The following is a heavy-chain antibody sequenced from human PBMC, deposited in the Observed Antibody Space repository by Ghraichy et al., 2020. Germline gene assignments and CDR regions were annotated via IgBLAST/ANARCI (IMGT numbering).Heavy chain of an antibody. CDR3: AGGIVQQLGYGMDV. CDR2: MNPNSGNT. V-gene: IGHV1-8*03. Sequence: ASVKVSCKASGYTFTSYDINWVRQATGQGLEWMGWMNPNSGNTGYAQKFQGRVTITRNTSISTAYMELSSLRSEDTAVYYCAGGIVQQLGYGMDVWGQGTTVTVSS. CDR1: GYTFTSYD. D-gene: IGHD6-13*01. J-gene: IGHJ6*02.